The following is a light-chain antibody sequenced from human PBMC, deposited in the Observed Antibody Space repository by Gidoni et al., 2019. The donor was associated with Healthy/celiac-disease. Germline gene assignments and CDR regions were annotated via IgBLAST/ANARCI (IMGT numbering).Light chain of an antibody. J-gene: IGLJ7*01. CDR2: EVS. CDR1: SIDVGGYNY. V-gene: IGLV2-14*01. Sequence: QSALTQPASVSGSPGQTITISCTGTSIDVGGYNYVSWYQQHPGKTPKRIIYEVSNRPSGVSNRFSGSKSGNTAARTISGLQAEDEADYYCSSYTSSSTLVFGGGTQLTVL. CDR3: SSYTSSSTLV.